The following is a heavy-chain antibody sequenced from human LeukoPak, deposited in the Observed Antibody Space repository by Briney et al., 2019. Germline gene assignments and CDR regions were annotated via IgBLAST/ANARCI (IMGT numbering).Heavy chain of an antibody. J-gene: IGHJ4*02. CDR3: ASSRFDWLLYFDY. D-gene: IGHD3-9*01. CDR2: ISGSGGST. Sequence: GGSLRLSCAASGFTFSSYAMSWVRQAPGKGLEWVSAISGSGGSTYYADSVKGRFTISRDNSKNTPYLQMNSLRAEDTAVYYCASSRFDWLLYFDYWGQGTLVTVSS. V-gene: IGHV3-23*01. CDR1: GFTFSSYA.